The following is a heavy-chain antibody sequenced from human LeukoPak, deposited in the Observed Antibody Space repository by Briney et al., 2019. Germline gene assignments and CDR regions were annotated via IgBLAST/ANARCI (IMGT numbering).Heavy chain of an antibody. V-gene: IGHV1-46*01. CDR2: INPSCGST. D-gene: IGHD6-6*01. CDR3: ARAGGQQLGFRWFDP. CDR1: GYTFTSYY. J-gene: IGHJ5*02. Sequence: GASVKVSCKASGYTFTSYYMHWVRQAPGQGLEWMGIINPSCGSTSYAQKFQGRVTMTRDTSTSTVYMELSSLRSEDTAVSYCARAGGQQLGFRWFDPRGQGTLVTVSS.